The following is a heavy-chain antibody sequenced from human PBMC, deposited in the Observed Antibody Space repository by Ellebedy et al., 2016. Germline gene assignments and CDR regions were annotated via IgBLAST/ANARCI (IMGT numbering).Heavy chain of an antibody. Sequence: GESLKISXKGSGYSFTSYWIGWVRQMPGKGLEWMGIIYPGDSDTRYSPSFQGQVTISADKSISTAYLQWSSLKASDTAMYYCASPARDDDDAFDIWGQGTMVTVSS. J-gene: IGHJ3*02. CDR2: IYPGDSDT. V-gene: IGHV5-51*01. CDR1: GYSFTSYW. CDR3: ASPARDDDDAFDI. D-gene: IGHD5-24*01.